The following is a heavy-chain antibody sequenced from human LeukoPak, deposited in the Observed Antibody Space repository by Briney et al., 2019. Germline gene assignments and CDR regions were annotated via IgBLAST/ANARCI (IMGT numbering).Heavy chain of an antibody. CDR1: GFTFTNYV. Sequence: PGGSLRLSCAASGFTFTNYVMSWVRQAPGKGLEWVSGISGSGGRTFYADSVKGRFTISRDNSKDTLYLQMDSLRAEDTAVYYCAKVGSSMSFYYYYGMDVWGQGTTVTVSS. CDR3: AKVGSSMSFYYYYGMDV. J-gene: IGHJ6*02. V-gene: IGHV3-23*01. D-gene: IGHD6-13*01. CDR2: ISGSGGRT.